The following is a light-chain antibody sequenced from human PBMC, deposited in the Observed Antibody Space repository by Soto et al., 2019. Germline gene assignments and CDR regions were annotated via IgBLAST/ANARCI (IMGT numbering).Light chain of an antibody. CDR2: AAS. Sequence: AIRMTQSPSSLSASTGDRVTITCRASQGISSYLAWYQQKPGKAPKLLIYAASTLQSGVPSRFSGSGSGTDFTLTISCLQSEDFATYYCQHSYSPPYTFGQGTKLEIK. CDR1: QGISSY. V-gene: IGKV1-8*01. CDR3: QHSYSPPYT. J-gene: IGKJ2*01.